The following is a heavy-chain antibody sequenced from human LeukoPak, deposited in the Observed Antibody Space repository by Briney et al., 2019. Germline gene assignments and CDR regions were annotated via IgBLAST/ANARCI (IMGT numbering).Heavy chain of an antibody. CDR1: GGTFIRYA. Sequence: SVKVSCKASGGTFIRYAISWVRQAPGQGLEWMGGIIPIFGTANYAQKFQGRVTITTDESTSTAYMELSSLRSEDTAVYYCARSGGYSYGYDYWGQGTLVTVSS. V-gene: IGHV1-69*05. D-gene: IGHD5-18*01. CDR3: ARSGGYSYGYDY. J-gene: IGHJ4*02. CDR2: IIPIFGTA.